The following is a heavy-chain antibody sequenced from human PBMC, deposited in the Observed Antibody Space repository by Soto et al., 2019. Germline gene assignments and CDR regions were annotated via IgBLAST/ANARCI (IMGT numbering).Heavy chain of an antibody. D-gene: IGHD4-4*01. Sequence: PGGSLRLSCTASGFTFGDYAMSWVRQAPGKGLEWVGFIRSKAYGGTTEYAASVKGRFTISRDDSKSIAYLQMNSLKTEDTAVYYCTRGGNFNFFYYYGMDVWGQGTTVTVYS. J-gene: IGHJ6*02. V-gene: IGHV3-49*04. CDR2: IRSKAYGGTT. CDR3: TRGGNFNFFYYYGMDV. CDR1: GFTFGDYA.